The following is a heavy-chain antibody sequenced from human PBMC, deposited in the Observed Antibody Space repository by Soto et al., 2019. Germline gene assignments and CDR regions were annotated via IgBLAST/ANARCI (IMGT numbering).Heavy chain of an antibody. CDR1: GGTFSSYA. V-gene: IGHV1-69*13. CDR3: ARDNGDWYFDL. Sequence: GASVKVSCNASGGTFSSYAISWVRQAPGHGLEWMGGIIPIFGTANYAQKFQGRVTITADESTSTAYMELSSLRSEDTAVYYCARDNGDWYFDLWGRGTLVTVSS. J-gene: IGHJ2*01. CDR2: IIPIFGTA.